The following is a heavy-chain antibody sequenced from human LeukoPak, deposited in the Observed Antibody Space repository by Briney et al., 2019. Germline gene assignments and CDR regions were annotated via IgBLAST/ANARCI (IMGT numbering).Heavy chain of an antibody. D-gene: IGHD3-22*01. CDR1: GFTFSSYE. Sequence: PGGSLRLSCAASGFTFSSYEMNWVRQAPGKGLEWVSYISSSGSTIYYADSVKGRFTISRDNAKNSLYLQMNSLRAEDTAVYYCAKADAPYYYDSSIDYWGQGTLVTVSS. CDR3: AKADAPYYYDSSIDY. CDR2: ISSSGSTI. J-gene: IGHJ4*02. V-gene: IGHV3-48*03.